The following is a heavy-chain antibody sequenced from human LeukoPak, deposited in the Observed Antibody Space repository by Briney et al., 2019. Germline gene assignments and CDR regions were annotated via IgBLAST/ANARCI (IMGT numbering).Heavy chain of an antibody. J-gene: IGHJ4*02. CDR2: ISYDGSNK. CDR3: ARENWGAFDS. CDR1: GFTFSSYG. V-gene: IGHV3-30*03. D-gene: IGHD7-27*01. Sequence: GGSLRLSCAASGFTFSSYGMHWVRQAPGKGLEWVAVISYDGSNKYYADSAKGRFTISRDNPKNTLFLQMNSLRAEDAAVYYCARENWGAFDSWGQGTLVTVSS.